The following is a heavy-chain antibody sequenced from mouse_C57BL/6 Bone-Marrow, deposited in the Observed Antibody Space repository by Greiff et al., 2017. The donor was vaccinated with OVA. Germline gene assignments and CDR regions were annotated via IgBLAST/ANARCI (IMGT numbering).Heavy chain of an antibody. D-gene: IGHD2-1*01. J-gene: IGHJ2*01. CDR1: GFSFNTYA. V-gene: IGHV10-1*01. CDR2: IRSKSNNYAT. CDR3: VRHKGNYYFDY. Sequence: EVKLVESGGGLVQPKGSLKLSCAASGFSFNTYAMNWVRQAPGKGLEWVARIRSKSNNYATYYADSVKVRFTISRDDSESMLYLQMNNLKTEDTAMYYCVRHKGNYYFDYWGQGTTLTVSS.